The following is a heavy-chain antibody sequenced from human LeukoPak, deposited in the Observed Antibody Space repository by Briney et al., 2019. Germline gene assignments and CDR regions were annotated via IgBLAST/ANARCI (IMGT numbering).Heavy chain of an antibody. J-gene: IGHJ6*02. D-gene: IGHD4-11*01. CDR2: IYSCGST. Sequence: PGGSLRLSCAPSGFTFRISWMSWVRHAPGKGLEWVSVIYSCGSTYYADSVKGRFTISRDNSKNTLYLQMNSLRAEDTAVYYCAREPIDYSNNRGYYYGMDVWGQGTTVTVSS. V-gene: IGHV3-66*01. CDR1: GFTFRISW. CDR3: AREPIDYSNNRGYYYGMDV.